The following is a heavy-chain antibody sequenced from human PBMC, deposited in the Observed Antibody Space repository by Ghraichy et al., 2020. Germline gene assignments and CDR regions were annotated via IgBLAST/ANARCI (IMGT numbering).Heavy chain of an antibody. CDR3: AGGSWYYYDSGGTVAFDI. J-gene: IGHJ3*02. V-gene: IGHV4-39*01. Sequence: SETLSLTCTVSGGSISSSSYYWGWIRQPPGKGLEWIGSIYYSGSTYYNPSLKSRVTISVDTSKNQFSLKLSSVTAADTAVYYCAGGSWYYYDSGGTVAFDIWGQGTMVTVSS. D-gene: IGHD3-22*01. CDR2: IYYSGST. CDR1: GGSISSSSYY.